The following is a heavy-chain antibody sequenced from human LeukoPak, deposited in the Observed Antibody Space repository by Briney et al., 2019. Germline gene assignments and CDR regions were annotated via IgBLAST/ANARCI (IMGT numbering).Heavy chain of an antibody. CDR2: VYYSGSS. V-gene: IGHV4-39*01. D-gene: IGHD1-1*01. CDR3: TRQRDGSADRYY. Sequence: SETLSLICTLSGDSISRSGYHCGWIRQPPGKGLEWIGNVYYSGSSNYNPSLKGRVTISVDTSNNHFSLKLSSVAAADTAVHYCTRQRDGSADRYYWGQGTLVTVSS. CDR1: GDSISRSGYH. J-gene: IGHJ4*02.